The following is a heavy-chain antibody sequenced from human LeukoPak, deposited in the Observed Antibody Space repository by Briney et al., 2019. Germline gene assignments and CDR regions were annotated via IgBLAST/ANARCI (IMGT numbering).Heavy chain of an antibody. CDR1: GYTFTNYN. V-gene: IGHV5-51*01. CDR3: ARLDEGFYYDGGGFLY. Sequence: GESLKISCSGSGYTFTNYNIAWVRQMPGKGLEFMGIIYPGDSHVTYSPSFQGQVTISADKSVSTTYLQWSSLKASDTAIYYCARLDEGFYYDGGGFLYWGQGILLAVSS. J-gene: IGHJ4*02. D-gene: IGHD3-22*01. CDR2: IYPGDSHV.